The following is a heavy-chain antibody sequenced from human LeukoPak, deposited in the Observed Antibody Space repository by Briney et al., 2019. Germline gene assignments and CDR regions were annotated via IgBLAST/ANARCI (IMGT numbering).Heavy chain of an antibody. Sequence: GSLRLSCAAAGFTFSSKWMHWVRQPPGKGLVWVSRINSDGSSTSYADSLTGRFTISRDNAKNTLYLQMNSLRAEDTAVYYWARPRYGDGAFDIWGQGTMVTVSS. CDR2: INSDGSST. V-gene: IGHV3-74*01. D-gene: IGHD4-17*01. CDR3: ARPRYGDGAFDI. J-gene: IGHJ3*02. CDR1: GFTFSSKW.